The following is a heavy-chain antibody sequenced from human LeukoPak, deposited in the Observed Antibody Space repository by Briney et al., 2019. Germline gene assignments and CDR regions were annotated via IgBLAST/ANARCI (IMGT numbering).Heavy chain of an antibody. CDR1: GGSFSGYY. J-gene: IGHJ4*02. CDR2: IYTSGST. D-gene: IGHD1-1*01. Sequence: SETLSLTCAVYGGSFSGYYWSWIRQPAGKGLEWIGRIYTSGSTNYNPSLKSRVTMSVDTSKNQFSLKLSSVTAADTAVYYCARDGGNWNARGGFDYWGQGTLVTVSS. V-gene: IGHV4-4*07. CDR3: ARDGGNWNARGGFDY.